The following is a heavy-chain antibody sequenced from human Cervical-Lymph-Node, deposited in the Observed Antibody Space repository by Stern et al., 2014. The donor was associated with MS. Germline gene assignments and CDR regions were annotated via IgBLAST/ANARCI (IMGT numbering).Heavy chain of an antibody. Sequence: VQLVESGAEVKKPGSSVKVSCKTSGDTFSNFAINWVRQAPGQGLEWMGEIIPIDAPASYAQKFRGRVTITADESTDTVFMELSSLRSEDTAVYYCAKAVPNHDAFDIWGQGTMVTVSS. J-gene: IGHJ3*02. CDR1: GDTFSNFA. CDR2: IIPIDAPA. D-gene: IGHD1-14*01. V-gene: IGHV1-69*01. CDR3: AKAVPNHDAFDI.